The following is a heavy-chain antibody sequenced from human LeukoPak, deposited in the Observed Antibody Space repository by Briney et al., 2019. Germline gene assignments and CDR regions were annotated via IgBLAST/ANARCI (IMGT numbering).Heavy chain of an antibody. Sequence: PGGSLRLSCAASGSIFDDYGMTWVRQAPGKGLEWVSGINWNGGSTGYGDSVKGRFTISRDNVKNSLYLQMNSLRAEDTALYFCARISTTMIRGVTNWFDPWGQGTLVTVSS. CDR1: GSIFDDYG. CDR3: ARISTTMIRGVTNWFDP. D-gene: IGHD3-10*01. V-gene: IGHV3-20*04. CDR2: INWNGGST. J-gene: IGHJ5*02.